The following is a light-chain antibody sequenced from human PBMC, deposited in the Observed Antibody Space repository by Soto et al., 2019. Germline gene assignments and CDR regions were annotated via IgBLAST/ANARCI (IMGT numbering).Light chain of an antibody. J-gene: IGKJ4*01. V-gene: IGKV3-11*01. Sequence: EIVLTQSPGTLSLSPGERATLSFRSSQSASSSYLAWYQQKPGQAPRLLIYEASNRATGIPARFSGSGSGADFTLTISSLEPEDFALYYCQQHINWPLTFGGGTKVDIK. CDR2: EAS. CDR3: QQHINWPLT. CDR1: QSASSSY.